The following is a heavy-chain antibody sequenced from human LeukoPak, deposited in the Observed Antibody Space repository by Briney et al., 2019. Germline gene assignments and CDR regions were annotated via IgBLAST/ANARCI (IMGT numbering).Heavy chain of an antibody. CDR1: GGSISSYY. V-gene: IGHV4-59*01. Sequence: SETLSLTCTVSGGSISSYYWSWIRQPPGKGLEWIGYIYYSGSTNYNPSLKSRISISVDTSKNQFSLKLSSVTAADTAVYYCARTTEGGYTYNYFYYYYMDVWGKGTTVTVSS. CDR2: IYYSGST. J-gene: IGHJ6*03. CDR3: ARTTEGGYTYNYFYYYYMDV. D-gene: IGHD5-18*01.